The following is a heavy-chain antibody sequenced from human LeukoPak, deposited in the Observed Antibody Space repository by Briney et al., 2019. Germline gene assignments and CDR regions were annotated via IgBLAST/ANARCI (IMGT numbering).Heavy chain of an antibody. CDR3: ARDGSRPRRVTTSTYYYYYYMDV. D-gene: IGHD4-17*01. CDR1: GGSISSYY. Sequence: SETLSLTCTVSGGSISSYYWSWIRQPAGKGLEWIGSIYYSGSTYYNPSLKSRVTISVDTSKNQFSLKLSSVTAADTAVYYCARDGSRPRRVTTSTYYYYYYMDVWGKGTTVTVSS. J-gene: IGHJ6*03. CDR2: IYYSGST. V-gene: IGHV4-4*07.